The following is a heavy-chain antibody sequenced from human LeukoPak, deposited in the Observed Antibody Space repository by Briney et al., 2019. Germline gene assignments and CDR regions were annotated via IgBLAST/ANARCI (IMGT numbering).Heavy chain of an antibody. CDR3: ARWGPGNWYFDL. CDR2: LYYSGST. Sequence: SETLSLTCTVSGGSISSYYWSWIRQPPGKGLEWIGYLYYSGSTNYNPSLKSRVTISVDTSKNQFSLNLSSVTAADTAVYYCARWGPGNWYFDLWGRGTLVTVSS. V-gene: IGHV4-59*08. D-gene: IGHD3-16*01. J-gene: IGHJ2*01. CDR1: GGSISSYY.